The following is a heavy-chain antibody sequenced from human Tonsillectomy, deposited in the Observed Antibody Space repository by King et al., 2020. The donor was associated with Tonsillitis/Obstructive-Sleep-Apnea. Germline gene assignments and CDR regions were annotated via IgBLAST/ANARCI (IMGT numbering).Heavy chain of an antibody. CDR3: ARLTGVTSGIHWYLDL. V-gene: IGHV4-39*01. D-gene: IGHD4-17*01. Sequence: LQLPESGPGLEKPSETLSLTCTVSGGSISSSSFHWGWLRQSPGKGLEWIGSIYYSGSTHYNTSLKSRVTISVDTSKNQFSLKLSSVTAADTAVYYCARLTGVTSGIHWYLDLWGRGTLVTVSS. J-gene: IGHJ2*01. CDR2: IYYSGST. CDR1: GGSISSSSFH.